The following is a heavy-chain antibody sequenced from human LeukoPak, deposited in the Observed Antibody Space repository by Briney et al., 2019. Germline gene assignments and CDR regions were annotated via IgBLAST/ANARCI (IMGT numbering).Heavy chain of an antibody. CDR1: GFTFSTYW. D-gene: IGHD6-19*01. J-gene: IGHJ4*02. V-gene: IGHV3-74*01. CDR3: ARAVAGPSHFDY. Sequence: RPGGSLRLSCAASGFTFSTYWTHWVRQAPGKGLVWVSHINSDGSSTDYADSVKGRFTISRDNAKNTLYLQMNSLRAEDTAVYYCARAVAGPSHFDYWGQGTLVTVSS. CDR2: INSDGSST.